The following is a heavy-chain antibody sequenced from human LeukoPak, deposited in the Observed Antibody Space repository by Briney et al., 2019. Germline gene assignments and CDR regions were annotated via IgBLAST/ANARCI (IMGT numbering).Heavy chain of an antibody. CDR3: ARAGEYYDILSGSQRGFDP. CDR1: GFTFSSYE. D-gene: IGHD3-9*01. J-gene: IGHJ5*02. V-gene: IGHV3-48*03. CDR2: ITSGGSAM. Sequence: GGSLRLSCAASGFTFSSYEMNWVRQAPGKGLEWVSYITSGGSAMYYAESVKGRFTISRDNAKNSLYPQMNSLRAEDTAVYYCARAGEYYDILSGSQRGFDPWGQGTLVTVSS.